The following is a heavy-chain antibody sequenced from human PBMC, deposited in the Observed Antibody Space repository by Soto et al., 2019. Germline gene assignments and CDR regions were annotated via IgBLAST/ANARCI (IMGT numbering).Heavy chain of an antibody. V-gene: IGHV3-7*01. Sequence: GGSLRLSCAASGFTFSSYWMSWVRQAPGKGLEWVANIKQDGSEKYYVDSVKGRFTISRDNAKNSLYLQMNSLRAEDTAVYYCASSPYYDFWSGYYNAEYFQHWGQGTLVTVSS. D-gene: IGHD3-3*01. J-gene: IGHJ1*01. CDR3: ASSPYYDFWSGYYNAEYFQH. CDR2: IKQDGSEK. CDR1: GFTFSSYW.